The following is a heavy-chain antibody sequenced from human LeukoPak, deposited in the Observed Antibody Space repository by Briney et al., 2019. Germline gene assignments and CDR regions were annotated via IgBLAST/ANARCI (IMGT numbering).Heavy chain of an antibody. CDR2: VYHNGNL. CDR1: GGSISSGTYS. D-gene: IGHD3-10*01. J-gene: IGHJ4*02. CDR3: AREGEPYGFDY. Sequence: SQTLSLTCAVSGGSISSGTYSWSWIRQPPGKGLEWIGYVYHNGNLYYNPFLKSRVTISVDRSKNQFSLNLKFVTAADTAVYYCAREGEPYGFDYWGQGALVTVSS. V-gene: IGHV4-30-2*01.